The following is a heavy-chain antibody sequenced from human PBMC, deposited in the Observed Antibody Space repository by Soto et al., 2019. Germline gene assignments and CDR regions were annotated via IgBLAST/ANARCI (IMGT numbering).Heavy chain of an antibody. CDR3: ARHGAYISTFDY. CDR2: ISYGGSP. J-gene: IGHJ4*02. Sequence: TSETLSLTCTVSGGSLSSSSYYWGWIRQPPGKGLEWIGYISYGGSPNYNPSLKSRVTISVDTSNNQFSLKLTSVTAADAAVYYCARHGAYISTFDYWGQGALVTVSS. CDR1: GGSLSSSSYY. V-gene: IGHV4-61*05. D-gene: IGHD6-13*01.